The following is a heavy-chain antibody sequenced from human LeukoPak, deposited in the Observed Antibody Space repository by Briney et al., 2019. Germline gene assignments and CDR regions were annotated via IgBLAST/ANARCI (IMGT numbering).Heavy chain of an antibody. J-gene: IGHJ6*02. CDR1: GFTSSSYW. Sequence: GGSLRLSCAASGFTSSSYWMNWARQAPGKGLEWVASINHNGNVNYYVDTVKGRFTISRDNAKNSLYLQMSNLRAEDTAVYFCARGGGLDVWGQGATVTVSS. CDR3: ARGGGLDV. D-gene: IGHD3-16*01. V-gene: IGHV3-7*03. CDR2: INHNGNVN.